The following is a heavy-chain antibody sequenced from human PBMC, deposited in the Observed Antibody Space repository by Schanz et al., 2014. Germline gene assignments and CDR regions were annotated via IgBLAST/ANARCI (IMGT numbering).Heavy chain of an antibody. J-gene: IGHJ5*02. D-gene: IGHD3-10*01. V-gene: IGHV4-39*01. CDR3: ANSMVRGVRMSDNWFGP. CDR1: GGSISSTFYY. CDR2: ISYSGST. Sequence: QLQLQESGPGLVKPSETLSLTCTVSGGSISSTFYYWGWIRQPPGKGLDWIGTISYSGSTYYNPSLKSRVTIPEDPSKNHFSLSLTSVTAADTAVYYCANSMVRGVRMSDNWFGPWGQGTLVSVSS.